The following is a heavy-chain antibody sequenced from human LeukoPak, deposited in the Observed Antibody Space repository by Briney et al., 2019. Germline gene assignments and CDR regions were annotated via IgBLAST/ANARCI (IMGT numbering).Heavy chain of an antibody. CDR2: ILGSGGST. D-gene: IGHD3-9*01. J-gene: IGHJ4*02. V-gene: IGHV3-23*01. CDR3: AKWGDYDVLTGYYAPDY. Sequence: GGSLRLSCAASGFTFSNYAMSWVRQAPGKGLEWVSAILGSGGSTYYADSVKGRFTVSRDNSKSTLYLQMNSLRAEDTALYYCAKWGDYDVLTGYYAPDYWGQGTLVTVSS. CDR1: GFTFSNYA.